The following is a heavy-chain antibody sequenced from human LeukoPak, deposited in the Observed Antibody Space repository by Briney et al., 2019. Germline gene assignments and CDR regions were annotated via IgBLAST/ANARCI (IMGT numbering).Heavy chain of an antibody. Sequence: PGGSLRLSCAASGFTFRTYAMNWVRQAPGKGLEWVSVISGSGGGTYYADSVKGRFTISRDDSKNMLFLQMNSLRAEDTALYYCAKNHDSGWYQDYWGQGTLVTVSS. CDR3: AKNHDSGWYQDY. V-gene: IGHV3-23*01. CDR1: GFTFRTYA. J-gene: IGHJ4*02. D-gene: IGHD6-19*01. CDR2: ISGSGGGT.